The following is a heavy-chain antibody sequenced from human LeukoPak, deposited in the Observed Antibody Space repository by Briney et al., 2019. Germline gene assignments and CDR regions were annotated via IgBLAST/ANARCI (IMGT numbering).Heavy chain of an antibody. CDR1: GYIFTGYY. V-gene: IGHV1-2*02. D-gene: IGHD3-10*01. J-gene: IGHJ3*02. CDR3: ANALWFGEFSFDI. Sequence: GPSVKVSCKASGYIFTGYYMHWVRQAPGQGLEWMGWINPHNGGTNYAQKFQGRVTMTRDTSIDTAYMELSRLRSDDTAVYYCANALWFGEFSFDIWGQGTMVIVS. CDR2: INPHNGGT.